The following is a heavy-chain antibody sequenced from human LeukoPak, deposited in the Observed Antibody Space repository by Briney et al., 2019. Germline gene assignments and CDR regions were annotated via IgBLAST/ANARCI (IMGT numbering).Heavy chain of an antibody. J-gene: IGHJ3*02. D-gene: IGHD2-21*02. CDR2: IYPSDSDT. CDR1: GYSFTSYW. Sequence: GESLKISCRGSGYSFTSYWIGWVRQVPGKGLEWVGIIYPSDSDTRYSPSLEGHVTMSADKSISTAYLQLHSLKASDTAMYYCARRNPMTQDAFDIWGQGTMVTVSS. CDR3: ARRNPMTQDAFDI. V-gene: IGHV5-51*01.